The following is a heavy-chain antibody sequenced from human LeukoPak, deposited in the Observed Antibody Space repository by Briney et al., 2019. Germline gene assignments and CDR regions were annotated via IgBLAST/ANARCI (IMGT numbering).Heavy chain of an antibody. V-gene: IGHV3-21*01. Sequence: GGSLRLSCAASGFTFNDYSMNWVRQAPGKGLEWVSSITSSSDYMSYAASVKGRFTVSRDNAKKSLFLQMNSLRAEDTAVCYCAREHPYTPDYWGQGTLVTVSS. CDR1: GFTFNDYS. CDR3: AREHPYTPDY. D-gene: IGHD2-15*01. CDR2: ITSSSDYM. J-gene: IGHJ4*02.